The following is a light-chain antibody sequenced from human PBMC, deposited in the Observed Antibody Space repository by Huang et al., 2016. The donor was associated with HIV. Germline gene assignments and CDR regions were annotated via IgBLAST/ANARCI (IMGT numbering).Light chain of an antibody. J-gene: IGKJ1*01. V-gene: IGKV3-15*01. CDR2: DAS. Sequence: VVTRSPATLSVSPGERATLSCRASQSVGSNLAWYQQKPGQAPRFLIFDASARAAGVPARFRGSGSGTEFTLTISSLQSEDFAVYYCQQYNNWPTTFGQGTKVGIK. CDR3: QQYNNWPTT. CDR1: QSVGSN.